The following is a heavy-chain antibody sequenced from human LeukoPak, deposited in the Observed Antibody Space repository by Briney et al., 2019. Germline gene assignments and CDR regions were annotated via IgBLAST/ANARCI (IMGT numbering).Heavy chain of an antibody. CDR3: AIRHYYDSSEGEHDAFDI. J-gene: IGHJ3*02. CDR2: IYYSGST. Sequence: PSETLSLTCTVSGGSISSSSYYWGWIRQPPGKGLEWIGSIYYSGSTYYNPSLKSRVTISVDTSKNQFSLKLSSVTAADTAVYYRAIRHYYDSSEGEHDAFDIWGQGTMVTVSS. D-gene: IGHD3-22*01. CDR1: GGSISSSSYY. V-gene: IGHV4-39*07.